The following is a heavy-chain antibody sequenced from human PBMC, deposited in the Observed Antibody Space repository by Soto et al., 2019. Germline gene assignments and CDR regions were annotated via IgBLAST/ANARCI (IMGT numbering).Heavy chain of an antibody. D-gene: IGHD3-16*01. CDR1: GFIFDNHA. V-gene: IGHV3-9*01. Sequence: EVQLVESGGGLVQPGRSLRLSCTASGFIFDNHAMHWVRQAPGKGLEWVAGVTWNSVATGYADSVKGRFTISRDNAKNSLYLQMNSLSADDTAVYFCVKAGGMKYFEFWGRGTVVTVSS. J-gene: IGHJ2*01. CDR3: VKAGGMKYFEF. CDR2: VTWNSVAT.